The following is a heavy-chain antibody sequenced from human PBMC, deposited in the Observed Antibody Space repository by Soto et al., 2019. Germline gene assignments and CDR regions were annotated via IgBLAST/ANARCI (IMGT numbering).Heavy chain of an antibody. CDR2: IYYNGDT. V-gene: IGHV4-61*01. Sequence: SETLSLTCAVSVSSISSGYYWGWIRQPPGSGLDWIGYIYYNGDTRYNPSLGSRVTMSVDTSKNQFSLKLTSVTAADTAVYYCARDRYPYAPGRWFDPWGQGTLVTVSS. CDR1: VSSISSGYY. CDR3: ARDRYPYAPGRWFDP. J-gene: IGHJ5*02. D-gene: IGHD3-16*01.